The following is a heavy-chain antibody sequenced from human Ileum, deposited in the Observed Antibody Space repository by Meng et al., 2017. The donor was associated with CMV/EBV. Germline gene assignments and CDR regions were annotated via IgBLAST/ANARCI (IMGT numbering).Heavy chain of an antibody. CDR3: ARTAKARTSYYDIFDS. CDR1: TRGVG. Sequence: TRGVGVGGTRKPAGKALEWLAVVFWDGDKHYSPALKSRLTIIKDTSKNQVFLTMTNMDPVDTATFYCARTAKARTSYYDIFDSWGQGTLVTVSS. V-gene: IGHV2-5*02. J-gene: IGHJ4*02. D-gene: IGHD3-22*01. CDR2: VFWDGDK.